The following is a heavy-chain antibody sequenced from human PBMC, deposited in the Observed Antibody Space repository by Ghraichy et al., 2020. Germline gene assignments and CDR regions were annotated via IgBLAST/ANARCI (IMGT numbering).Heavy chain of an antibody. CDR2: IIPIFGTA. V-gene: IGHV1-69*05. D-gene: IGHD5-18*01. CDR1: GGTFSSYA. Sequence: SVKVSCKASGGTFSSYAISWVRQAPGQGLEWMGGIIPIFGTANYAQKFQGRVTITTDESTSTAYMELSSLRSEDTAVYYCAREGRGYSYGSHYYYYGMDVWGQGTTVTVSS. CDR3: AREGRGYSYGSHYYYYGMDV. J-gene: IGHJ6*02.